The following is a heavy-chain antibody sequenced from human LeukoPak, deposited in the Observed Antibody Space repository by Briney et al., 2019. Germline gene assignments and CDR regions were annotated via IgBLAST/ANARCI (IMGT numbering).Heavy chain of an antibody. V-gene: IGHV3-7*04. D-gene: IGHD3-10*01. CDR3: ARVTMVRGVMPYYHYYGMDV. Sequence: PGGSLRLSCAASGFTFSSYWMSWVRQAPGKGLEWVANIKQDGSEKYYVDSVKGRFTISRDNAKNSLYLQMNSLRAEDTAVYYCARVTMVRGVMPYYHYYGMDVWGQGTTVTVSS. J-gene: IGHJ6*02. CDR2: IKQDGSEK. CDR1: GFTFSSYW.